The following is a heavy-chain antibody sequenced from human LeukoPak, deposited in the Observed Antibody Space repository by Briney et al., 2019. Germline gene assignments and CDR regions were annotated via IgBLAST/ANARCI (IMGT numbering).Heavy chain of an antibody. CDR1: GYSISSGYY. Sequence: SETLSLTCTVSGYSISSGYYWGWIRQPPGKGLEWIGSIYHSGSTYYNPSLKSRVTISVDTSKNQFSLKLSSVTAADTAVYYCGRGVLSFDPWGQGTLVTVSS. J-gene: IGHJ5*02. V-gene: IGHV4-38-2*02. CDR2: IYHSGST. CDR3: GRGVLSFDP.